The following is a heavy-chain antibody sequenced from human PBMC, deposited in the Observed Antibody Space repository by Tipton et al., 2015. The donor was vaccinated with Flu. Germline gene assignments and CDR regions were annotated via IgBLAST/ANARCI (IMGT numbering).Heavy chain of an antibody. CDR3: AKVIPELVAGLDQ. V-gene: IGHV4-39*07. Sequence: GLVKPSETLSLTCSVSGGSISSNSHYWGWIRQPPGKGLEWIGNVYYRGGTYYNPSLRSRLTISADTSKNQFSLRLTSVTAADTAVYYCAKVIPELVAGLDQWGQGTLVTVSS. CDR2: VYYRGGT. D-gene: IGHD6-19*01. CDR1: GGSISSNSHY. J-gene: IGHJ4*02.